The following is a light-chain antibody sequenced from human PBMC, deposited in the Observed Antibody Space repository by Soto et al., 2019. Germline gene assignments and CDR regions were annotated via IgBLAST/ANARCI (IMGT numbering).Light chain of an antibody. CDR3: QQHSDWPPWT. J-gene: IGKJ1*01. CDR1: ENVRTF. Sequence: EIVLTQSPATLSLSPGERATLSCRASENVRTFVAWYQQKPGQAPRLLIYGASNRATGIPARFSGSGSGTDVTLIISNLEPEDFAVYYCQQHSDWPPWTFGQGTRVEIQ. CDR2: GAS. V-gene: IGKV3-11*01.